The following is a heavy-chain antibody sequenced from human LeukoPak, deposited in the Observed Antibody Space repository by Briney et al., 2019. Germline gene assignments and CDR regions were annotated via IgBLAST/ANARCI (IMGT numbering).Heavy chain of an antibody. J-gene: IGHJ3*02. V-gene: IGHV3-9*01. D-gene: IGHD3-22*01. CDR2: ISWNSGSI. Sequence: PGGSLRLSCAASGFTFDDYAMHWVRQAPGKGLEWVSGISWNSGSIGYADSVKGRFTISRDNAKNSLYLQMNSLRAEDTALYYCAKSLNSMIVVVRDAFDIWGQGTMVTVSS. CDR1: GFTFDDYA. CDR3: AKSLNSMIVVVRDAFDI.